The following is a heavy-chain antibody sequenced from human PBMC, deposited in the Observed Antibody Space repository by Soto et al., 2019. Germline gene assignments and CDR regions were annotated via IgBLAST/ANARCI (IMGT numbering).Heavy chain of an antibody. CDR2: IIPIFGTA. V-gene: IGHV1-69*01. Sequence: QVQLVQSGAEVKKPGSSVKVSCKASGGTFSSYAISWVRQAPGQGLEWMGGIIPIFGTANYAQKFQGRVTMTAYESTSTAYMELSSLRSDDTAVYYCASQTTPVGGMDVWGQGTTVTVSS. J-gene: IGHJ6*02. CDR3: ASQTTPVGGMDV. CDR1: GGTFSSYA.